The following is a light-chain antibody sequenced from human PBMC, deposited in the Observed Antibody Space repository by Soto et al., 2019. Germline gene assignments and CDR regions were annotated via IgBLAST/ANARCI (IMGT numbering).Light chain of an antibody. Sequence: DIRMTQSPSSLSGSVGDRVTITCQASQDISNYLNRYQQKLAKAPKLLISDASTLETGVPSRFSGSGSGTDFTFTISSLQPEDIATYYCQQYSHLITFGQGTRLEIK. J-gene: IGKJ5*01. CDR2: DAS. CDR3: QQYSHLIT. V-gene: IGKV1-33*01. CDR1: QDISNY.